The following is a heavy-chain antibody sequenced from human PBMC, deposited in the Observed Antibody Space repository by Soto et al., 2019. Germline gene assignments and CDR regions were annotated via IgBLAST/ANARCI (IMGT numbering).Heavy chain of an antibody. CDR1: GGSISSGGYY. D-gene: IGHD1-26*01. V-gene: IGHV4-31*03. Sequence: QVQLQESGPGLVKPSQTLSLTCTVSGGSISSGGYYWSWIRQHPGKGLEWIGYIYYSGSTYYNPTIQSRVTISVDTSKNPFSLKLSSVTAADTAVYYCAGIYSGSPGGTLRSWGQGTLVTVSS. CDR3: AGIYSGSPGGTLRS. CDR2: IYYSGST. J-gene: IGHJ5*02.